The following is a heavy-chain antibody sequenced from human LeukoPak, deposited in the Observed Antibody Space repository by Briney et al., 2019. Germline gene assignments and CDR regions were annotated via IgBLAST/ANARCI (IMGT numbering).Heavy chain of an antibody. J-gene: IGHJ6*03. V-gene: IGHV5-51*01. CDR3: ARVVVPATYYMDV. D-gene: IGHD2-2*01. Sequence: GESLKISCKGSGYSFTSYWIGWVRPMPGKGLEWMGIIYPGDSDTRYSPSFQGQVTISADKSISTAYLQWSSLKASDTAMYYCARVVVPATYYMDVWGKGTTVTVSS. CDR2: IYPGDSDT. CDR1: GYSFTSYW.